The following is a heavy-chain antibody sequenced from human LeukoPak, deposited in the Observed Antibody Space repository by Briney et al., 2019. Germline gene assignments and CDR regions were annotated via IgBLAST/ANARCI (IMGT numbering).Heavy chain of an antibody. CDR1: GYTFTGYY. CDR2: TNLTNGGT. Sequence: GASVKLSCKASGYTFTGYYMHWVRQAPGQGLGRVGGTNLTNGGTNNSKKFQGRVTMTRDTSISTAYMELSRLRSDDTAVYYCASGYCSSTSCSKYYFGYWGQGTLVTVSS. D-gene: IGHD2-2*03. J-gene: IGHJ4*02. V-gene: IGHV1-2*02. CDR3: ASGYCSSTSCSKYYFGY.